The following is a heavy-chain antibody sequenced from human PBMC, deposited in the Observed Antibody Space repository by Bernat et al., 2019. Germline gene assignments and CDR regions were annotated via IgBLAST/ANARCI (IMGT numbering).Heavy chain of an antibody. CDR1: GGTFSSYT. J-gene: IGHJ3*02. D-gene: IGHD3-22*01. CDR2: IIPILGIA. Sequence: QVQLVQSGAEVKKPGSSVKVSCKASGGTFSSYTISWVRQAPGQGLEWMGRIIPILGIANYAQKFQGRVTITADKSTSTAYMELSSLRSEDTAVYYCARGYYYNSSGYYDAFDIGGQGTMVTVSS. V-gene: IGHV1-69*02. CDR3: ARGYYYNSSGYYDAFDI.